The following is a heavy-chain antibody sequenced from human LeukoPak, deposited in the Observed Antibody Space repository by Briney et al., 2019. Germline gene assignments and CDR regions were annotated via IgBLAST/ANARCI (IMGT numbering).Heavy chain of an antibody. Sequence: GGSLRPPCTASGFTFSSYDISWVRQAPGKGLEWVSLISATGGSTYHADSVRGRFTISRDNSENTLYLQMSSLRAEDTAVYYCAKDPHPAYFSGDSCYKWGQGTLVTVSS. CDR2: ISATGGST. V-gene: IGHV3-23*01. D-gene: IGHD2-15*01. J-gene: IGHJ4*02. CDR3: AKDPHPAYFSGDSCYK. CDR1: GFTFSSYD.